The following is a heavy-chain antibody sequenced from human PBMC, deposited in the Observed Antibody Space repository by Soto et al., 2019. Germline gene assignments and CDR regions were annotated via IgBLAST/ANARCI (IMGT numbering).Heavy chain of an antibody. D-gene: IGHD3-22*01. J-gene: IGHJ5*02. CDR2: IIPIFGTA. Sequence: GASVNVSCKSSGGTFSSYSISWVRQAPGQGLEWMGGIIPIFGTANYAQKFQGRVTITADESTSTAYMELSSLRSEDTAVYYCARYNYYDSSGYYPNWFDPWGQGTLVTVSS. V-gene: IGHV1-69*13. CDR3: ARYNYYDSSGYYPNWFDP. CDR1: GGTFSSYS.